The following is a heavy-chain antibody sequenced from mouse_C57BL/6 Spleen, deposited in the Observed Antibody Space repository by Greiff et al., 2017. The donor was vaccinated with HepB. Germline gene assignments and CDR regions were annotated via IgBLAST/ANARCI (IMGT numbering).Heavy chain of an antibody. CDR1: GFTFSSYG. V-gene: IGHV5-6*01. CDR3: ARGDYHY. CDR2: ISSGGSYT. Sequence: EVKLQESGGDLVKPGGSLKLSCAASGFTFSSYGMSWVRQTPDKRLEWVATISSGGSYTYYPDSVKGRFTISRDNAKNTLYLQMSSLKSEDTAMYYCARGDYHYWGQGTTLTVSS. D-gene: IGHD2-4*01. J-gene: IGHJ2*01.